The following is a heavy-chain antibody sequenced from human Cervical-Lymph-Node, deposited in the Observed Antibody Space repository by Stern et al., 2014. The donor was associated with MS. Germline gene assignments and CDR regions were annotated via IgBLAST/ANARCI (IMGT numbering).Heavy chain of an antibody. D-gene: IGHD3-10*02. CDR1: GFSFSSYW. V-gene: IGHV3-74*02. J-gene: IGHJ4*02. CDR3: ARGGMLHSFDY. Sequence: EVQLVESGGGLVQPGGSLRLSCAASGFSFSSYWMHWVRQAPGQGLVWVSRIENGGSATSYAESVKGRFNISRDNAKGTLHLQLNSLGVEDTAVYYCARGGMLHSFDYWGQGTLVTVSS. CDR2: IENGGSAT.